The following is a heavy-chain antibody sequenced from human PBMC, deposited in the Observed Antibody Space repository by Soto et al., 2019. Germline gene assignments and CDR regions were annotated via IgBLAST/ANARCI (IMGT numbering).Heavy chain of an antibody. D-gene: IGHD6-6*01. J-gene: IGHJ4*02. CDR1: GGTFSSHA. CDR3: AIGDRSSWIGNH. Sequence: QVHLVQSGAEVTKAGSSVKVSCKASGGTFSSHAFSWVRQAPGQGLEWVGGFIPIFETANYAQEFQGRVTISADESTNKVILELNNLRSDDTAIDFCAIGDRSSWIGNHWGPGTQVTVS. V-gene: IGHV1-69*01. CDR2: FIPIFETA.